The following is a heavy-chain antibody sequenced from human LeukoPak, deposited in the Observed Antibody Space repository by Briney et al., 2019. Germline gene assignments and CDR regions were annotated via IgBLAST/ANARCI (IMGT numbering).Heavy chain of an antibody. CDR2: IYYSGST. V-gene: IGHV4-59*08. J-gene: IGHJ4*02. CDR1: GGSISGYY. Sequence: SETLSLTCTVSGGSISGYYWSWIRQPPGKGLEWIGYIYYSGSTNYNPSLKSRVTISVDTSKSQFSLKLSSVTAADTAVYFCARAVAVAGSVFDYWGQGTLVTVSS. CDR3: ARAVAVAGSVFDY. D-gene: IGHD6-13*01.